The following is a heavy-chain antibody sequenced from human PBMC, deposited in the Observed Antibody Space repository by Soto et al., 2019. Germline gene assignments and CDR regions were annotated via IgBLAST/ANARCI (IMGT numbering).Heavy chain of an antibody. D-gene: IGHD6-19*01. Sequence: GGSLRLSCAAFGFTFSSYAMNGVRQTQEKGLEWVSSISSTSSYTHYSDSVKGRFTISRDNANNSLFLQMNSLRAEDTATYYCARDLALAGNYWGQGVLVTGSS. V-gene: IGHV3-21*01. CDR3: ARDLALAGNY. J-gene: IGHJ4*02. CDR1: GFTFSSYA. CDR2: ISSTSSYT.